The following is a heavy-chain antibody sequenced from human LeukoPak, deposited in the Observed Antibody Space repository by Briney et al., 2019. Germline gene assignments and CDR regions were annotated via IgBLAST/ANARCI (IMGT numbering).Heavy chain of an antibody. CDR2: TYHSGST. CDR1: GYSIRSGYY. CDR3: ARSGQSTGLI. D-gene: IGHD6-19*01. V-gene: IGHV4-38-2*01. Sequence: PSETLSLTCAVSGYSIRSGYYWAWIRQPPGKGLEWIGSTYHSGSTYYNSSLKSRVTISRDTSKNQFSLNLSSVTAADTAVYYCARSGQSTGLIWGQGTLVTVSS. J-gene: IGHJ4*02.